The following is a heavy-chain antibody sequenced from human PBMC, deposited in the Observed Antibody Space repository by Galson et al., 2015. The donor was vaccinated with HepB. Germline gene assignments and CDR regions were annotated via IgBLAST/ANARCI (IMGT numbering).Heavy chain of an antibody. CDR1: GVTFTDFA. CDR3: AIRPNRGEVTAVYYFDY. J-gene: IGHJ4*02. V-gene: IGHV3-23*01. Sequence: SLRLSCAASGVTFTDFAMSWVRQAPGKGLEWVSAIGSPGDSTCFADAVKGRFTISRDNSKNTLYLQMNSLKGEDTAVYFCAIRPNRGEVTAVYYFDYWGPVTLVTVSP. D-gene: IGHD2-21*02. CDR2: IGSPGDST.